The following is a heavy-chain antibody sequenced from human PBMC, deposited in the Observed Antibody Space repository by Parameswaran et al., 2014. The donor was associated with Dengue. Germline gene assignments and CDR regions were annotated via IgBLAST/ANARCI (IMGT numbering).Heavy chain of an antibody. CDR2: INPSGGST. D-gene: IGHD3-22*01. Sequence: WVRQAPGQGLEWMGIINPSGGSTSYAQKFQGRVTMTRDTSTSTVYMELSSLRSEDTAVYYCARDGAFSYYYDSSGSRAYAFDIWGQGTMVTVSS. J-gene: IGHJ3*02. V-gene: IGHV1-46*01. CDR3: ARDGAFSYYYDSSGSRAYAFDI.